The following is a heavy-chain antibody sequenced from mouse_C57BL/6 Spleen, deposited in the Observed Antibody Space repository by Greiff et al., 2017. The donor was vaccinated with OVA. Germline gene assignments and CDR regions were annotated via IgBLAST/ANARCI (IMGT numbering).Heavy chain of an antibody. J-gene: IGHJ2*01. D-gene: IGHD3-2*02. CDR3: ARYDSSGSYYVAY. Sequence: QVQLQQSGAELVKPGASVKISCKASGYAFSSYWMNWVKQRPGKGREWIGQIYPGDGDTNYNGKFKGKATLTADKSSSTAYMQLSSLTSEDSAVYFCARYDSSGSYYVAYWGQGTTLTVSS. V-gene: IGHV1-80*01. CDR1: GYAFSSYW. CDR2: IYPGDGDT.